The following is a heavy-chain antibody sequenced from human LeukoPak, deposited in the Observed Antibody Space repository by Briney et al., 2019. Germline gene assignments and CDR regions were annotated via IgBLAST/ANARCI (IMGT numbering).Heavy chain of an antibody. CDR2: INPSGGST. Sequence: ASVKVSCKASGYTFTGYYMHWVRQAPGQGLEWMGLINPSGGSTSYAQKFQGRVTMTRDMSTSTVYMELSSLRSEDTAVYYCARDSGTTGEVKFDPWGQGTLVTVSS. V-gene: IGHV1-46*01. CDR1: GYTFTGYY. CDR3: ARDSGTTGEVKFDP. J-gene: IGHJ5*02. D-gene: IGHD3-10*01.